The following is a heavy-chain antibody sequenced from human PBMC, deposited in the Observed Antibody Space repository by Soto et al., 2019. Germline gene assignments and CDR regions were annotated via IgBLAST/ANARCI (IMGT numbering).Heavy chain of an antibody. CDR1: GGSLSGFY. CDR3: ARGDFDGDYAKDY. D-gene: IGHD4-17*01. Sequence: SETLSLTCAVYGGSLSGFYWSWIRQPPGKGLGWIGEINHSGSTNYNPSLKSRVTISVDTSKNQFSLNLSSVTAADTAVYYCARGDFDGDYAKDYWGQGTLVTVSS. V-gene: IGHV4-34*01. CDR2: INHSGST. J-gene: IGHJ4*02.